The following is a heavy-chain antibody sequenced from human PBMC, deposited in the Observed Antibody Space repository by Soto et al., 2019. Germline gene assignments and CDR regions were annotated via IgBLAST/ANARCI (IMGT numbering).Heavy chain of an antibody. D-gene: IGHD4-4*01. V-gene: IGHV4-34*01. J-gene: IGHJ4*02. CDR3: ARHSNRNYGLYYFDY. Sequence: KPSETLSLTCAVYGGSFSGYYWSWIRQPPGKGLEWIGEIYHSGSTNYNPSLKSRVTISVDTSKNQFSLKVSSATAADTAVYYCARHSNRNYGLYYFDYWGLGALVTVSS. CDR2: IYHSGST. CDR1: GGSFSGYY.